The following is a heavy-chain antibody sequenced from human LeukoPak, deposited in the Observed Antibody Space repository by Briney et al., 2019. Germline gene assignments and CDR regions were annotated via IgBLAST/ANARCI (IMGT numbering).Heavy chain of an antibody. J-gene: IGHJ4*02. CDR2: INSDGSST. Sequence: GGSLRLSCAASGFTFSSYWMHWVRQAPGKGLVWVSRINSDGSSTSYADSVKGRFTISRDNAKNTLYLQMNSLRAEDTAVYYCALYYDFWSGYDYCGQGTLVTVPS. CDR3: ALYYDFWSGYDY. V-gene: IGHV3-74*01. D-gene: IGHD3-3*01. CDR1: GFTFSSYW.